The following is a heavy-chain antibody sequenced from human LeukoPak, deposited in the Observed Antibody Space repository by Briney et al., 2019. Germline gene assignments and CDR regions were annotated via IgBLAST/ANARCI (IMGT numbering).Heavy chain of an antibody. V-gene: IGHV3-23*01. D-gene: IGHD3-10*01. Sequence: PGGSLDFSCQASGLSFIGNPMSWFRQAPGLGLDWASPISGSGEITYYADSLEGRFTISRDNSKNTLYLQMNSLRAEDTALYYCAKFFLPYLAGGTGSRWGQGTLVTVSS. CDR3: AKFFLPYLAGGTGSR. CDR1: GLSFIGNP. J-gene: IGHJ4*02. CDR2: ISGSGEIT.